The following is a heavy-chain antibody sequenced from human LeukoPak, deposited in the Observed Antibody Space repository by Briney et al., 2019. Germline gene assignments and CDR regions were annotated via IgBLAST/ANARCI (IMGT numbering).Heavy chain of an antibody. J-gene: IGHJ6*03. Sequence: GSLRLSCAASGFTFSDYEMNWVRQAPGKGLEWLSHISVSGTTIHYADSVKGRFTISRDNAKNSVYLQMTSLRAEDTALYYCAKGSSGWYDYYYYMDVWGKGTTVTISS. V-gene: IGHV3-48*03. CDR3: AKGSSGWYDYYYYMDV. D-gene: IGHD6-19*01. CDR1: GFTFSDYE. CDR2: ISVSGTTI.